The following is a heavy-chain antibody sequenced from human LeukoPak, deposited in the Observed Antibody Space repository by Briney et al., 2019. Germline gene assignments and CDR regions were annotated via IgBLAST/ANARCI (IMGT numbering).Heavy chain of an antibody. D-gene: IGHD4-17*01. CDR2: ISYDGSNK. V-gene: IGHV3-30*18. J-gene: IGHJ4*02. Sequence: PGGSLRLSCAASGFTFSSYGMHWVRQAPGKGLEWVAVISYDGSNKYYADSVKGRFTISRDNSKNTLYLQMNSLRAEDTAVYYCAKEWGPLTTVTTYGSGDYWGQGTLVTVSS. CDR1: GFTFSSYG. CDR3: AKEWGPLTTVTTYGSGDY.